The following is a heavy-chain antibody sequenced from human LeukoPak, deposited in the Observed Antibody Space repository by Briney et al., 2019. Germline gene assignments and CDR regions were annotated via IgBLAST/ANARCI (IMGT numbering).Heavy chain of an antibody. Sequence: GGSLRLSCSASGVTFNIYSMNWVRQAPGKGLQWVASMTGDSNFIRYSDSVKGRFTISRDNAKNSLYLQMDSLRAEDTTVYYCARNLREFTSSSYDGGPDYCGQGSLVTVSS. V-gene: IGHV3-21*01. CDR3: ARNLREFTSSSYDGGPDY. D-gene: IGHD2-15*01. J-gene: IGHJ4*02. CDR1: GVTFNIYS. CDR2: MTGDSNFI.